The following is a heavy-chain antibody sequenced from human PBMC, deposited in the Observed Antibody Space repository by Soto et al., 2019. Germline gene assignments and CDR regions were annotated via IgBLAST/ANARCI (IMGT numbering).Heavy chain of an antibody. V-gene: IGHV1-3*01. CDR2: INAGNGNT. J-gene: IGHJ5*02. D-gene: IGHD5-18*01. CDR3: ARESVEKAMVTAWFDP. CDR1: GYTFTSYA. Sequence: ASVKVSCKASGYTFTSYAMHWVRQAPGQRLEWMGWINAGNGNTKYSQKFQGRVTITRDTSASTAYMELSSLRSEDTAVYYCARESVEKAMVTAWFDPWGQGTLVTVSS.